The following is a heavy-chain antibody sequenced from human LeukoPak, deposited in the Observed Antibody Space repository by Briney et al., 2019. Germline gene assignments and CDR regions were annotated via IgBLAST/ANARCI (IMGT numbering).Heavy chain of an antibody. V-gene: IGHV4-4*02. CDR3: ARTPGYYYGMDG. CDR2: SYHSGAT. J-gene: IGHJ6*01. Sequence: SGTLSLTCAASGGSSSSCNWWRCVRQPPGKVLEWIGESYHSGATNYTPSLKSRFTISGDKSTNQAALKLSSVTGPGKAVYYCARTPGYYYGMDGWGEGGTVSVCS. D-gene: IGHD2-15*01. CDR1: GGSSSSCNW.